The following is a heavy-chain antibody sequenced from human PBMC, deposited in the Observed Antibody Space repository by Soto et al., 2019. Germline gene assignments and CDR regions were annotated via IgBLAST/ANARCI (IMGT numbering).Heavy chain of an antibody. CDR1: GGSISSSSYY. CDR2: IYYSGST. CDR3: AREGVSSRWYNYYGMDV. D-gene: IGHD6-13*01. V-gene: IGHV4-39*07. Sequence: SETLSLTCTVSGGSISSSSYYWGWIRQPPGKGLEWIGCIYYSGSTYHNPSLKSRVTISVDTSKNQFSLKLSSVTAADTAVYYCAREGVSSRWYNYYGMDVWGQGTTVTVSS. J-gene: IGHJ6*02.